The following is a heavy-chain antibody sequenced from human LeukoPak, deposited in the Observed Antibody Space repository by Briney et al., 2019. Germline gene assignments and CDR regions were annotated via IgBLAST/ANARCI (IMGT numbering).Heavy chain of an antibody. J-gene: IGHJ6*02. V-gene: IGHV3-66*01. CDR2: IYSGGST. Sequence: PGGSLRLSCAASGFTVSSNYMSWVRQAPGKGLEWVSVIYSGGSTYYADSVKGRFTISRDNSKNTLYLQMNSLRAEDTAVYYCASPYYDILTGYYRAPYGMDVWGQGTTVTVSS. CDR1: GFTVSSNY. CDR3: ASPYYDILTGYYRAPYGMDV. D-gene: IGHD3-9*01.